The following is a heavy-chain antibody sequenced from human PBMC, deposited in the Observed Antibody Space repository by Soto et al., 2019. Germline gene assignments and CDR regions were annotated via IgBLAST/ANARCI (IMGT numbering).Heavy chain of an antibody. D-gene: IGHD5-12*01. J-gene: IGHJ6*03. CDR2: INPNSGVT. CDR3: ARESGGATATLDYYYFYMDV. CDR1: GDRFTDYY. V-gene: IGHV1-2*04. Sequence: QVQLVQSGAEVKEPGASVTVSCRASGDRFTDYYMHWVRQAPGQGLEWMGWINPNSGVTKYAQKFQGWVTMTSDTTIRTAHMHLSRLGCDDTAIYYCARESGGATATLDYYYFYMDVWGTGTTVTVSS.